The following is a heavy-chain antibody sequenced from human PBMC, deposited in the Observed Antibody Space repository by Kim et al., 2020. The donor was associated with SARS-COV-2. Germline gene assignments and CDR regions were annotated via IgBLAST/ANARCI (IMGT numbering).Heavy chain of an antibody. CDR3: ARDRRGYNYGFDY. Sequence: ASVKVSCKASGYTFSTYGMHWVRQAPGQRLEWMGWINAGNGDTEYSQKFQGRVTITRDTSASTAYMELSSLRSEDTAVYYCARDRRGYNYGFDYWGQGTLVTVSS. CDR1: GYTFSTYG. V-gene: IGHV1-3*01. D-gene: IGHD5-18*01. J-gene: IGHJ4*02. CDR2: INAGNGDT.